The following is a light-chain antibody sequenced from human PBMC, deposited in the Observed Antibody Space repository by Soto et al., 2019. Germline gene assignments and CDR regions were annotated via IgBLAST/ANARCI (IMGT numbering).Light chain of an antibody. J-gene: IGLJ3*02. CDR1: SSNIGAGYH. Sequence: QSVLTQPPSVSGAPGQRVTISCTGSSSNIGAGYHVHWYQQLPGTAPKLLIYGNSNRPSGVPDRFSGSKSGTSASLAITGLQVEDEAAYYCQSYDGSLSGSVFGGGTKLTVL. V-gene: IGLV1-40*01. CDR3: QSYDGSLSGSV. CDR2: GNS.